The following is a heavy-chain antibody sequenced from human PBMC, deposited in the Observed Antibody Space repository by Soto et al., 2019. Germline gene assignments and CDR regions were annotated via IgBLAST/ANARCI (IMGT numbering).Heavy chain of an antibody. V-gene: IGHV4-30-4*01. D-gene: IGHD1-20*01. CDR3: ASSHRYNWFDP. CDR1: CGSISSGDYY. CDR2: IYYSGST. J-gene: IGHJ5*02. Sequence: SETLSLTCTFSCGSISSGDYYWSWIRQPPGKGLEWIGYIYYSGSTYYNPSLKSRVTISVDTSKNQFSLKLSSVTAADTAVYYCASSHRYNWFDPWGQGTLVTVSS.